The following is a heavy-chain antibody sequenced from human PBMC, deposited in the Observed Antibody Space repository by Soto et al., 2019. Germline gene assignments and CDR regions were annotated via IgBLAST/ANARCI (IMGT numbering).Heavy chain of an antibody. CDR1: GFTFSSFG. Sequence: QGQLVESGGGVVQPGRSLRLSCAASGFTFSSFGMQWVRQAPGKGLEWVAGISYDGSNKYYEDSVKGRFTISRDNSKNMIYLQMNSLRAEDTAVYYCAKDTSKYSSNGHAYYGMDVWCQGTTVTVSS. CDR2: ISYDGSNK. J-gene: IGHJ6*02. CDR3: AKDTSKYSSNGHAYYGMDV. V-gene: IGHV3-30*18. D-gene: IGHD6-13*01.